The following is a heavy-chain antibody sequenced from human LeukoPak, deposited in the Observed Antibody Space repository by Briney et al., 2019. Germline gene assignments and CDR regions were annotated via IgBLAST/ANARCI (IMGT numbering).Heavy chain of an antibody. V-gene: IGHV1-8*01. Sequence: ASVKVSCKASGYTFTSYDINWVRQATGQGLEWMGWMNPNSGNTGYAQKFQGRVTMTRNTSISTAYMELSSLRSEDTAVYYCARDRGETAMPTWGYYYYGMDVWGQGTAVTVSS. CDR3: ARDRGETAMPTWGYYYYGMDV. D-gene: IGHD5-18*01. J-gene: IGHJ6*02. CDR1: GYTFTSYD. CDR2: MNPNSGNT.